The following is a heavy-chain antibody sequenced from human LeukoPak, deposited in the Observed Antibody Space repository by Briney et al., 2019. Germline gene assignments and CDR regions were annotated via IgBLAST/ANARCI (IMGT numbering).Heavy chain of an antibody. V-gene: IGHV4-34*01. CDR1: GGSFSGYY. J-gene: IGHJ4*02. CDR2: INHSGST. D-gene: IGHD1-26*01. Sequence: SETLSLTCAVYGGSFSGYYWSWIRQPPGKGLEWIGEINHSGSTNYNPSLKSRVTISVDTSKNQFSLKLSSVTAADTAVYYCARGIRRDALKYSSHNQHRFDYWGQGTLVTVSS. CDR3: ARGIRRDALKYSSHNQHRFDY.